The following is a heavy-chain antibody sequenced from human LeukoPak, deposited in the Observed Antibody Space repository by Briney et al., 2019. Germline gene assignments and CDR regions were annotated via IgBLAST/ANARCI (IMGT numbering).Heavy chain of an antibody. Sequence: GGSLRLSCAASGFTFSDYYMSWIRQAPGKGLEWVSVIYNDYRTYYADSVKGRFTISRDNSKNTLYLQMNSLRAEDTAVYYCARGITAGGSYYFDYWGQGTLVTVSS. CDR2: IYNDYRT. D-gene: IGHD6-13*01. CDR3: ARGITAGGSYYFDY. J-gene: IGHJ4*02. V-gene: IGHV3-53*01. CDR1: GFTFSDYY.